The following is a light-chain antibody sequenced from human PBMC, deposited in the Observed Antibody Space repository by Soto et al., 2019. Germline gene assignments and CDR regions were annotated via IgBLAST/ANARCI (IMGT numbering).Light chain of an antibody. CDR3: QQRSNWPPLT. CDR1: QSVSSH. Sequence: EIVMTQSPDTLFVSLGEGATLSCRASQSVSSHLAWYQHKPGQAPRLLIYGASTRASGIPARFSGSGSETDFTLTISSLQSEDSAVYYCQQRSNWPPLTFGGGTKVEIK. V-gene: IGKV3-15*01. CDR2: GAS. J-gene: IGKJ4*01.